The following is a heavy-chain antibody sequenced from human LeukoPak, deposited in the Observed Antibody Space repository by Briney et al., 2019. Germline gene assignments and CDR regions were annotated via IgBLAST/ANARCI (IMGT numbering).Heavy chain of an antibody. CDR1: GYTFTSYD. J-gene: IGHJ6*03. CDR2: MNPNSGNT. CDR3: ARGGRYCSGGSCYLMLNYYYYYMDV. V-gene: IGHV1-8*01. D-gene: IGHD2-15*01. Sequence: GASVKVSCKASGYTFTSYDINWVRQATGQGLEWMGWMNPNSGNTGYAQKFQGRVTVTRNTSISTAYMELSSLRSEDTAVYYCARGGRYCSGGSCYLMLNYYYYYMDVWGKGTTVTVSS.